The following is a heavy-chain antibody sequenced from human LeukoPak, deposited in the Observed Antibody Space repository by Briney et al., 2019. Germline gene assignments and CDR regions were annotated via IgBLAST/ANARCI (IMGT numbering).Heavy chain of an antibody. CDR2: LSVGGTT. CDR3: AKGGGEDWPFDY. V-gene: IGHV3-23*01. CDR1: GFTFRNYA. Sequence: PGGSLRLSCAASGFTFRNYAMSWVRQAPGKGLEWVSTLSVGGTTYYADSVRGRFTIPRDNSKNTLYLQMNSPRAEDAAIYYFAKGGGEDWPFDYWGQGTLVTVSS. J-gene: IGHJ4*02. D-gene: IGHD3-16*01.